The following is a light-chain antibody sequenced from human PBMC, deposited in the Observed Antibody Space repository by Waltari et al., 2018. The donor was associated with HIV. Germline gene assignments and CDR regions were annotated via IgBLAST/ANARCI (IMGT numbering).Light chain of an antibody. CDR1: SRAIGYYKY. J-gene: IGLJ3*02. CDR2: DVT. V-gene: IGLV2-14*03. CDR3: SSYTRSSTWV. Sequence: QSALTQPASVSGSPGQSITISCTGSSRAIGYYKYVSWYQQHPGKVPKLMIFDVTNRPSGVSDRFSGSKSGNTASLTISGLQAEDEADYYCSSYTRSSTWVFGGGTKLTVL.